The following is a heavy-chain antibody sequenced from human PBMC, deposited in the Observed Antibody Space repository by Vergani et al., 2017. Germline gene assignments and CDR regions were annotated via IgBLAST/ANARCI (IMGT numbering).Heavy chain of an antibody. J-gene: IGHJ2*01. CDR2: INWNSDSI. CDR3: VKDIAASGNYWYFHL. D-gene: IGHD6-13*01. Sequence: EVQLVESGGGLVQPGRSLRLSCAASGFTFDDYAMHWVRQAPGKGLEWVSGINWNSDSIAYADSVKGRFTISRDNAKNYLYLQMNSLRAEDTAFYYCVKDIAASGNYWYFHLWGRGTLVTVPS. CDR1: GFTFDDYA. V-gene: IGHV3-9*01.